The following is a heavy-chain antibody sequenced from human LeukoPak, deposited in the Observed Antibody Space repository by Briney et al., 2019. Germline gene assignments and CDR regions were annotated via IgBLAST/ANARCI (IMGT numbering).Heavy chain of an antibody. J-gene: IGHJ4*02. D-gene: IGHD6-13*01. CDR3: ARGLIAAAGTPNYFDY. Sequence: PGGSLRLSCAASGFTFSSYAMHWDRQAPGKGLEWVAVISYDGSNKYYADSVKGRFTISRDNSKNTLYLQMNSLRAEDTAVYYCARGLIAAAGTPNYFDYWGQGTLVTVSS. CDR2: ISYDGSNK. V-gene: IGHV3-30-3*01. CDR1: GFTFSSYA.